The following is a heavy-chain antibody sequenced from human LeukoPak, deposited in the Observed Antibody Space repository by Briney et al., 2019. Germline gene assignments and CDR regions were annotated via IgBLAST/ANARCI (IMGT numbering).Heavy chain of an antibody. D-gene: IGHD2-15*01. CDR3: WLEKVVAAYFDS. J-gene: IGHJ4*02. Sequence: SETLSLTCTVSGGSISSSSYYWGWIRQPPGKGLEWIGSIYSGGITYYNPSPKSRVSISEDTSMNQFSLKMTSMTAADTAIYYCWLEKVVAAYFDSWGQGTLVTVSS. CDR2: IYSGGIT. CDR1: GGSISSSSYY. V-gene: IGHV4-39*07.